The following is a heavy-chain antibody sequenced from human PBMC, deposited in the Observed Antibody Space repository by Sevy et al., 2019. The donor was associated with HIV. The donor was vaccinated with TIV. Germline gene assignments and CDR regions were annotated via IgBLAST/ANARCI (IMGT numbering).Heavy chain of an antibody. D-gene: IGHD3-22*01. CDR1: GYTLTELS. Sequence: ASVKVSCKVSGYTLTELSMYWVRQAPGKGLEWMGSFDPEDGETIYAQNFQGRVTMTGDRSTDTAYMELSSLRSEDTAVYYCATTKDYYDSSGYPFDYWGQGTLVTVSS. V-gene: IGHV1-24*01. CDR2: FDPEDGET. CDR3: ATTKDYYDSSGYPFDY. J-gene: IGHJ4*02.